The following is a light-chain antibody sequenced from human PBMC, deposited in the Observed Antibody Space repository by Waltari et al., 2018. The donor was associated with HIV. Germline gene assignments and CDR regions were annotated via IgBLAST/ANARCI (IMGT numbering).Light chain of an antibody. CDR3: QVWDSSSHHWV. V-gene: IGLV3-21*02. CDR2: HDS. Sequence: SYVLTQPPSVSVAPGQTARITCGGNNIGSKSVHWYRQKPGQAPVVVVYHDSGRPSWIPGRFSGSNSGNTATLTLSRVEAGDEADYYCQVWDSSSHHWVFGGGTKLTVL. CDR1: NIGSKS. J-gene: IGLJ3*02.